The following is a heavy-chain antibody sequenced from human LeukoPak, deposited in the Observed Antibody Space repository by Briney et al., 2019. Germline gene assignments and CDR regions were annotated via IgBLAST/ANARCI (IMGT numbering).Heavy chain of an antibody. CDR1: EFTFNNYA. D-gene: IGHD3-3*01. V-gene: IGHV3-23*01. J-gene: IGHJ4*02. CDR3: ARGYYDFWSGYRYYFDY. CDR2: ISGSGGST. Sequence: PGGSLRLSCAASEFTFNNYAMNWVRQAPGKGLEWVSAISGSGGSTYYADSVKGRFTISRDNSKNTLYLQMNSLRAEDTAVYYCARGYYDFWSGYRYYFDYWGQGTLVTVSS.